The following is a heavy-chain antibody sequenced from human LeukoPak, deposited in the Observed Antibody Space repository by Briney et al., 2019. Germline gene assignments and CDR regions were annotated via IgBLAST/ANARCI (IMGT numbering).Heavy chain of an antibody. Sequence: PGGSLRLSCAASVFTFGDYAMSWVRQAPGKGLEWVSGLNWNGGSTDYADSVKGRFTISRDNAKNSLYLQMNSLRAEHTALYYCARVLTGNDYWGQGTLFTVSS. V-gene: IGHV3-20*04. J-gene: IGHJ4*02. D-gene: IGHD1-1*01. CDR3: ARVLTGNDY. CDR1: VFTFGDYA. CDR2: LNWNGGST.